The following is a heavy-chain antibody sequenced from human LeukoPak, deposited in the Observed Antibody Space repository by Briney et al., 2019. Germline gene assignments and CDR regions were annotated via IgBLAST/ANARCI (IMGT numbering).Heavy chain of an antibody. D-gene: IGHD2-2*01. CDR3: ARDGVSAKYCSSTSCYEDDNWFDP. CDR1: GFTFSSYS. J-gene: IGHJ5*02. CDR2: ISSSSSYI. V-gene: IGHV3-21*01. Sequence: GGSLLLSCAASGFTFSSYSMNWVRQAPGKGLEWVSSISSSSSYIYYADSEKGRFTISRDNAKNSLYMQMISLRAEDTAVYYCARDGVSAKYCSSTSCYEDDNWFDPWGQGTLVTVSS.